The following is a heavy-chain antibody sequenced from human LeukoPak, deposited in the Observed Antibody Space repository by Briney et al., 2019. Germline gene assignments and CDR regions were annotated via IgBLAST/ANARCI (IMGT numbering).Heavy chain of an antibody. Sequence: GGSLRLSCAASGFTFNDYYMSWIRQAPGKGLEWVSYISSSGGNMYYADSVRGRFTISRDNAKNSLYLQMNSLRAEDTAVYFCARIYDFWKGSNWFDPWGQGTLVTVSS. CDR2: ISSSGGNM. J-gene: IGHJ5*02. V-gene: IGHV3-11*04. CDR1: GFTFNDYY. D-gene: IGHD3-3*01. CDR3: ARIYDFWKGSNWFDP.